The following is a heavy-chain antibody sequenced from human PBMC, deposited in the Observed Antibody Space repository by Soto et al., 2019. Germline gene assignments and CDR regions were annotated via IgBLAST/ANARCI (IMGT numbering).Heavy chain of an antibody. CDR1: GFTFGDYA. J-gene: IGHJ4*02. Sequence: GGSLRLSCTASGFTFGDYAMSWFRQAPGKGLEWVGFIRSKAYGGITEYAASVKGRFTISRDDSKSIAYLQMSSLKTEDTAAYYCTLNSYGPRWGQGTLVTVSS. D-gene: IGHD5-18*01. CDR2: IRSKAYGGIT. CDR3: TLNSYGPR. V-gene: IGHV3-49*03.